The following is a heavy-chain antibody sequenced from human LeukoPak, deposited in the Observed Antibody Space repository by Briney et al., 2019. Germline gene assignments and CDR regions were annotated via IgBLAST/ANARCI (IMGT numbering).Heavy chain of an antibody. V-gene: IGHV3-23*01. CDR1: GFTFSSYA. J-gene: IGHJ6*02. CDR2: LSGAGGST. Sequence: PWGSLRLSCAASGFTFSSYAMSWVRQAPGKGLEWVSALSGAGGSTYYTDSVKGRFTISSDTTKNTLYLQMNSLRAEDTAVYYCAREQDAYYYGMDVWGQGTTVTVSS. CDR3: AREQDAYYYGMDV.